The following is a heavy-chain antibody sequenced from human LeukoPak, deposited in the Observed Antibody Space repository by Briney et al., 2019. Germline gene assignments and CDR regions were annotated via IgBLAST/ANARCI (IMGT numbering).Heavy chain of an antibody. CDR3: ARVVGYCSSTSCYIDY. J-gene: IGHJ4*02. D-gene: IGHD2-2*02. V-gene: IGHV3-30-3*01. CDR2: ISYDGSNK. CDR1: GFTFSSYA. Sequence: PGGSLRLSCAASGFTFSSYAMHWVRQAPGKGLEWVAVISYDGSNKYYADSVKGRFTISRDNSKNTLYLQMNSLRAEDTAVYYCARVVGYCSSTSCYIDYWGQGTLVTVSS.